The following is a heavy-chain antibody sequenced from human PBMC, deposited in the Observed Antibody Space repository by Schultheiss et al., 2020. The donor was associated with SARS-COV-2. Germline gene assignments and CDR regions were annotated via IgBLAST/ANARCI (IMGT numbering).Heavy chain of an antibody. CDR2: IYYSGST. D-gene: IGHD4-17*01. CDR3: ARGVSVTTGPGWFDP. CDR1: GGSFSGYY. J-gene: IGHJ5*02. V-gene: IGHV4-34*11. Sequence: SETLSLTCAVYGGSFSGYYWGWIRQPPGKGLEWIGYIYYSGSTNYNPSLKSRVTISVDTSKNQFSLKLSSVTAADTAVYYCARGVSVTTGPGWFDPWGQGTLVTVSS.